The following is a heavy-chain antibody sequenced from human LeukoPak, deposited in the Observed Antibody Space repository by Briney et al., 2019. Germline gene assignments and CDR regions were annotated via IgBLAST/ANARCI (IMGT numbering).Heavy chain of an antibody. Sequence: GGSLRLSCAAAGLTFVDYDSDWVRQVIGKGLECVSAIGIRGVTHYSGSVKGRFTISRENAESSLYLQMNSLRAEDTAVYYCARGGIQVSGIDEFDYWGQGTLVTVSS. CDR1: GLTFVDYD. CDR3: ARGGIQVSGIDEFDY. V-gene: IGHV3-13*01. J-gene: IGHJ4*02. D-gene: IGHD6-19*01. CDR2: IGIRGVT.